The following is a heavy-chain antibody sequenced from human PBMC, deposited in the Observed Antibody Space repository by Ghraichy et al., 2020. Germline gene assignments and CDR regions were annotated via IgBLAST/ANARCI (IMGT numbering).Heavy chain of an antibody. Sequence: SVKVSCKASGGTFSSYAISWVRQAPGQGLEWMGGIIPIFGTANYAQKFQGRVTITADESTSTAYMELSSLRSEDTAVYYCASLHYYDSSGYYFGVDYWGQGTLVTVSS. J-gene: IGHJ4*02. CDR3: ASLHYYDSSGYYFGVDY. V-gene: IGHV1-69*13. CDR1: GGTFSSYA. CDR2: IIPIFGTA. D-gene: IGHD3-22*01.